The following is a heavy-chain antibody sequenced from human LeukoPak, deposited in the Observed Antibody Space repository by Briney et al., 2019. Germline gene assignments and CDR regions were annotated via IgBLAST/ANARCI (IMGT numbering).Heavy chain of an antibody. CDR3: ARDRTSAPNTNDI. V-gene: IGHV4-31*03. J-gene: IGHJ3*02. CDR1: GGSISSGRYY. Sequence: SETLSLTCTVSGGSISSGRYYWRWLRQHPGTGLEWIGYIYYSGGTYYNPSLKSRVTISLDTSQNQFSLNLTSVTAADTAVYYCARDRTSAPNTNDIWGQGTMVVVSS. CDR2: IYYSGGT. D-gene: IGHD1/OR15-1a*01.